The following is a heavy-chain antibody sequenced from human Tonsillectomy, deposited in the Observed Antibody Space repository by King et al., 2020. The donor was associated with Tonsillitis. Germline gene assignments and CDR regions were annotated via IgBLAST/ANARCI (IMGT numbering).Heavy chain of an antibody. Sequence: VQLVESGGGLVQPGGSLRLSCAASGFAFSNYWMSWVRQAPGKGLEWVANIRQDGSEKYYVDSVKGRFTISRDNAQNSLYLQMNSLRAEDTAVYYCASPHRFGDSRYYVDYWGQGTLVTVSS. V-gene: IGHV3-7*03. CDR3: ASPHRFGDSRYYVDY. D-gene: IGHD4-17*01. J-gene: IGHJ4*02. CDR2: IRQDGSEK. CDR1: GFAFSNYW.